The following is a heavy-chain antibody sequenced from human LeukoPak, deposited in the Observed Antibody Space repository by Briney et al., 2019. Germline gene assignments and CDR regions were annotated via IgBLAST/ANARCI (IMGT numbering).Heavy chain of an antibody. CDR2: FDPEDGET. D-gene: IGHD2-21*01. V-gene: IGHV1-24*01. CDR3: AKDFRIGYSAHFDY. J-gene: IGHJ4*02. CDR1: GYTLTELS. Sequence: ASVKVSCKVSGYTLTELSMHWVRQAPGKGLEWMGGFDPEDGETIYAQKFQGRVTMTEDTSTDTAYMELSSLRGEDTAVYYCAKDFRIGYSAHFDYWGQGALVTVSS.